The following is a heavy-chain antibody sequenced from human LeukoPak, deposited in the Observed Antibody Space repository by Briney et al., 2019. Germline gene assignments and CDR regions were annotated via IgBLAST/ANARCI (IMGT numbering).Heavy chain of an antibody. CDR3: AYLYGSGSSIFDY. CDR1: GYTFTGYY. CDR2: INPNSGGT. Sequence: ASVKVSCKASGYTFTGYYMHWVRQAPGQGLEWMGWINPNSGGTNYAQKFQGRVTMTRDTSISTAYMELSRLRSDDTAVYYCAYLYGSGSSIFDYWGQGTLVTVSS. V-gene: IGHV1-2*02. J-gene: IGHJ4*02. D-gene: IGHD3-10*01.